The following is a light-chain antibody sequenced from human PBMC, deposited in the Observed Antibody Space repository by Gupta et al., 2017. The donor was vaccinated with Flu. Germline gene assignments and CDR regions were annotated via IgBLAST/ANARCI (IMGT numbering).Light chain of an antibody. CDR2: GTS. CDR1: QSISSL. V-gene: IGKV3-20*01. J-gene: IGKJ1*01. CDR3: QQVGTCRT. Sequence: PDTLSWSQGERATSSCMVSQSISSLLDRYLLMPSLAPRLVIYGTSNSAMGTADRFSGSGPCGDFTRTISLPMTEDCATYYGQQVGTCRTFGQGTRLETK.